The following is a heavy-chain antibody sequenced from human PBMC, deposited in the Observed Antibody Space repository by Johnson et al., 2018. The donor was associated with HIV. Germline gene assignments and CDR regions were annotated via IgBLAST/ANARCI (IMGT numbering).Heavy chain of an antibody. V-gene: IGHV3-30-3*01. CDR2: ISYDGSNK. CDR3: AKEESGSFLAFDL. D-gene: IGHD1-26*01. Sequence: QVQLVESGGGVVQPGRSLRLSCAASGFTFSSYAMHWVRQAPGKGLEWVAVISYDGSNKYYADSVKGRFTISRDNSKNTLYLQMNSLRPEETAVFYCAKEESGSFLAFDLWGQGTMVTVSS. J-gene: IGHJ3*01. CDR1: GFTFSSYA.